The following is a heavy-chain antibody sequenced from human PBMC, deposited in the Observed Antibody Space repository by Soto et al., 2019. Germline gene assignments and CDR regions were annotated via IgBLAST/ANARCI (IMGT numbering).Heavy chain of an antibody. D-gene: IGHD4-17*01. CDR2: INHSGRT. V-gene: IGHV4-34*01. J-gene: IGHJ4*02. CDR1: GGSFSGYS. CDR3: ATVSGTVTTDY. Sequence: SETLSLTCAVDGGSFSGYSWSWIRQPPGKGLGWIGEINHSGRTNYNTSLKSRVTISVDTSKNQFSLKLSSVTAADTAVYYCATVSGTVTTDYWGQGTLVTVSS.